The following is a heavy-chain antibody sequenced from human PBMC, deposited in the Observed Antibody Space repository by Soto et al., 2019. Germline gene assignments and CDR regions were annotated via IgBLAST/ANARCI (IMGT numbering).Heavy chain of an antibody. CDR2: ISAYNGNT. CDR1: GYTFTSYG. CDR3: ARDRRRYCSSTSCYVGGTFDP. V-gene: IGHV1-18*01. D-gene: IGHD2-2*01. J-gene: IGHJ5*02. Sequence: ASVKVSCKASGYTFTSYGISWVRQAPGQGLEWMGWISAYNGNTNYAQKLQGRVTMTTDTSTSTAYMELRSLRSDDTAVYYCARDRRRYCSSTSCYVGGTFDPWGQG.